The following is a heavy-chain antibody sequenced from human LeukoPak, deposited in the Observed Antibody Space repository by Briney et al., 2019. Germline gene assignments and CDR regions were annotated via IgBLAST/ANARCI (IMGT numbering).Heavy chain of an antibody. CDR3: AREGGVL. Sequence: SETLSLTCTVSGGSISSSSYYWGWIRQPPGKGLEWIGSIYYSGSTYYNPSLKSRVTISVDTSKNQFSLKLNSVTAADTAVYYCAREGGVLWGQGTLVTVSS. J-gene: IGHJ4*02. V-gene: IGHV4-39*02. D-gene: IGHD3-16*01. CDR2: IYYSGST. CDR1: GGSISSSSYY.